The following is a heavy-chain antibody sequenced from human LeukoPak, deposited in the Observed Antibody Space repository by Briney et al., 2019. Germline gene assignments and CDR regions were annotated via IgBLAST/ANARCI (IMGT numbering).Heavy chain of an antibody. CDR1: GFTFDSYA. CDR3: ARDRGPGWFDP. D-gene: IGHD3-10*01. J-gene: IGHJ5*02. Sequence: PGGSLRLSCAASGFTFDSYAMNWVRQAPGKGLEWVSAISSSGGSTYYADSVKGRFTISRDNSKNTVYLQMNGLKPEDTAVYYCARDRGPGWFDPWGQGTLVTVSS. V-gene: IGHV3-23*01. CDR2: ISSSGGST.